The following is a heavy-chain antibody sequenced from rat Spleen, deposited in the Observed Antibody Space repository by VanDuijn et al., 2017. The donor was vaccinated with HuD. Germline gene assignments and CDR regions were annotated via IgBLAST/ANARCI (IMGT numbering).Heavy chain of an antibody. D-gene: IGHD1-11*01. CDR1: GFTYSNYG. J-gene: IGHJ2*01. V-gene: IGHV5S23*01. CDR3: ARLSEGYFDY. CDR2: ISTGGGST. Sequence: EVQLVESGGGLVQPGRSLKFSCAASGFTYSNYGMAWVRQTPTKGLEWVASISTGGGSTYYRDSVKGRFTVSRDNAKSTLYLQMDSLRSEDTATYYCARLSEGYFDYWGQGVMVTVSS.